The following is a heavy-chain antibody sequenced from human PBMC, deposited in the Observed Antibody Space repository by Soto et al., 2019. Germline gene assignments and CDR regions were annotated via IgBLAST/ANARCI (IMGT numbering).Heavy chain of an antibody. Sequence: SSVKVSCKVSGYTLTELSMHWVRQAPGKGLEWMGGFDPEDGETIYAQKFQGRVTMTEDTSTDTAYMELSSLRSEDTAVYYCATVPPPGIAVSGVKNYYGIDFWGQGTMVTVSS. V-gene: IGHV1-24*01. D-gene: IGHD6-19*01. J-gene: IGHJ6*02. CDR1: GYTLTELS. CDR2: FDPEDGET. CDR3: ATVPPPGIAVSGVKNYYGIDF.